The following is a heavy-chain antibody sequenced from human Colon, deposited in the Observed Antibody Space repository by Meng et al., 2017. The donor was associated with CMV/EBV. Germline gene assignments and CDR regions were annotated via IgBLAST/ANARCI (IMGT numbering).Heavy chain of an antibody. D-gene: IGHD2-2*02. CDR3: ASGSCTSTSCYTGYFDL. Sequence: ASVKVSCKASGYTFTSYDINWVRQATGQGLEWMGWMNPNSGNTGYAQKFQGRVTMTRNTSISTAYMELSNLRSDDTAVYYCASGSCTSTSCYTGYFDLWGRGTLVTVSS. CDR1: GYTFTSYD. V-gene: IGHV1-8*01. CDR2: MNPNSGNT. J-gene: IGHJ2*01.